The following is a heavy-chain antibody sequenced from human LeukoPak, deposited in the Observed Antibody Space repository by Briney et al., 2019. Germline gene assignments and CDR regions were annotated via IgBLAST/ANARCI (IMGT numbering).Heavy chain of an antibody. CDR3: ARRRDYFDY. CDR1: GFTFSSYA. CDR2: ISYDGSNK. Sequence: GGSLRLSCAASGFTFSSYAMHWVRQAPGKGLERVAVISYDGSNKYYADSVKGRFTISRDNSKNTLYLQMNSLRAEDTAVYYCARRRDYFDYWGQGTLVTVSS. J-gene: IGHJ4*02. V-gene: IGHV3-30-3*01.